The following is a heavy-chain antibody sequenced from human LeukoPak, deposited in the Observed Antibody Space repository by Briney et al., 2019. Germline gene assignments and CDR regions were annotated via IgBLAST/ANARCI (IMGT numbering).Heavy chain of an antibody. D-gene: IGHD1-26*01. CDR2: TIPIFGTA. Sequence: SSVKVSCKASGGTFSSYAISWVRQAPGQGLEWMGGTIPIFGTANYAQKFQGRVTITTDESTSTAYMELSSLRSEDTAVYYWAGVVGATTGAFDIWGQGTMVTVSS. V-gene: IGHV1-69*05. J-gene: IGHJ3*02. CDR3: AGVVGATTGAFDI. CDR1: GGTFSSYA.